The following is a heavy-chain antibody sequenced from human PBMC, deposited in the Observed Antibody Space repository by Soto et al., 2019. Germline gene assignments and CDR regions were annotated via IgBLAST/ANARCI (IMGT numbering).Heavy chain of an antibody. CDR1: GYTFTSYY. CDR2: INPSGGST. Sequence: GASVKVSCKASGYTFTSYYMHWVRQAPGQGLEWMGIINPSGGSTSYAQKFQGRVTMTRDTSTSTVHMELSSLRSEDTAVYYCARLNPTGGPWSGYHTSDTHNWFDPWGQGTLVTVSS. D-gene: IGHD3-3*01. V-gene: IGHV1-46*03. J-gene: IGHJ5*02. CDR3: ARLNPTGGPWSGYHTSDTHNWFDP.